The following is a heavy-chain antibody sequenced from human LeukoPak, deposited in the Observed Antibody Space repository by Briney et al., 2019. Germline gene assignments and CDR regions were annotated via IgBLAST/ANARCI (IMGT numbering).Heavy chain of an antibody. V-gene: IGHV3-23*01. Sequence: GGSLRLSCAASGFTFSSYAMSWVRQAPGKGLEWVSAISGSGGSTYYADSVKGRFTISRDNSKNTLYLQMNSLRAEDTAVYYCAKDDIVVVPAAAEGWFDPWGQGTLVTVSS. CDR1: GFTFSSYA. J-gene: IGHJ5*02. CDR2: ISGSGGST. D-gene: IGHD2-2*01. CDR3: AKDDIVVVPAAAEGWFDP.